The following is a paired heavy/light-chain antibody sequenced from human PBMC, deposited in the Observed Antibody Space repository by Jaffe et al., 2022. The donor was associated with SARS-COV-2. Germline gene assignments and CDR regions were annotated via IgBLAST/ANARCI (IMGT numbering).Light chain of an antibody. CDR2: KAS. CDR3: QQYKT. Sequence: DIQMTQSPSTLSASVGDRVTITCRASQSISSWLAWYQQKPGKAPKLLIYKASSLESGVPSRFSGSGSGTEFTLTISSLQPDDFATYYCQQYKTFGQGTKVEIK. CDR1: QSISSW. J-gene: IGKJ1*01. V-gene: IGKV1-5*03.
Heavy chain of an antibody. CDR3: ARGIKRAYCGGDCYSAFDY. Sequence: QVQLVQSGAEVKKPGSSVKVSCKASGGTFSSYAISWVRQAPGQGLEWMGGIIPIFGTANYAQKFQGRVTITADESTSTAYMELSSLRSEDTAVYYCARGIKRAYCGGDCYSAFDYWGQGTLVTVSS. CDR2: IIPIFGTA. D-gene: IGHD2-21*02. V-gene: IGHV1-69*01. J-gene: IGHJ4*02. CDR1: GGTFSSYA.